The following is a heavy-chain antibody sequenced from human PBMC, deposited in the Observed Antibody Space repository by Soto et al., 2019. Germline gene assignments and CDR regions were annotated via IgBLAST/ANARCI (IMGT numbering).Heavy chain of an antibody. V-gene: IGHV1-3*05. J-gene: IGHJ4*02. CDR2: INAGNGNT. D-gene: IGHD2-21*02. Sequence: QVQLVQSGAEEKKPGXXVKVSCKASGYTFTSYAMHWVRQAPGQRLEWMGWINAGNGNTKYSQKFQGRVTITRDTSASTAYMELSSLRSEDTAVYYCARSIVVVTALDYWGQGTLVTVSS. CDR3: ARSIVVVTALDY. CDR1: GYTFTSYA.